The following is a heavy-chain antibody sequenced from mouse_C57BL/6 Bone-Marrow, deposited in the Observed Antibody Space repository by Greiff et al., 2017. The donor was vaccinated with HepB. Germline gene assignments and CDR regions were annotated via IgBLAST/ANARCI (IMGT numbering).Heavy chain of an antibody. J-gene: IGHJ4*01. D-gene: IGHD2-4*01. CDR1: GFTFSDYY. CDR3: ARRGYDYDDYAMDY. Sequence: EVQRVESGGGLVQPGGSLTLSCAASGFTFSDYYMYWVRQTPEKRLEWVAYISNGGGSTYYPDTVKGRFTISRDNAKNTLYLQMSRLKSEDTAMYYCARRGYDYDDYAMDYWGQGTSVTVSS. V-gene: IGHV5-12*01. CDR2: ISNGGGST.